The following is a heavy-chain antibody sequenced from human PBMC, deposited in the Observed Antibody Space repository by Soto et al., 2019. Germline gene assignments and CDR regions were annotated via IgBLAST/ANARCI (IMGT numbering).Heavy chain of an antibody. CDR2: ISAHNGNT. V-gene: IGHV1-18*01. CDR3: ARGRYGSS. CDR1: GYDFTTYG. D-gene: IGHD1-1*01. Sequence: QVHLVQYGAEEKKPGASVKVSCKGSGYDFTTYGITWVRQAPGQGLEWMAWISAHNGNTDYAQRLQGRVTVTRDTSQSTAYMERRSLRSDDTAVYYCARGRYGSSWWQGSTVSVSS. J-gene: IGHJ6*01.